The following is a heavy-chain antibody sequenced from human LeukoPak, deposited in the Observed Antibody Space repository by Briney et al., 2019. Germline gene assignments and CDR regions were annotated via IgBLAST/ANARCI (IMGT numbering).Heavy chain of an antibody. Sequence: GGSLRLSCAASGFALSNYWMSWVRQAPGKGLEWVANINQDGREKYFVHSVKGRFAIPRDNASNYLYLQMNSLRAEHAAVYDCVRGGPYTWSWGQGTLVTVSS. CDR1: GFALSNYW. CDR2: INQDGREK. D-gene: IGHD2-15*01. CDR3: VRGGPYTWS. J-gene: IGHJ5*02. V-gene: IGHV3-7*01.